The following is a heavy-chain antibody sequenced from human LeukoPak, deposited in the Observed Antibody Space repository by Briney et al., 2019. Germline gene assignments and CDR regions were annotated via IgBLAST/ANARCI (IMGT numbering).Heavy chain of an antibody. J-gene: IGHJ4*02. CDR1: GFTVSTNC. CDR2: IYSGGTT. D-gene: IGHD5-18*01. CDR3: ARVDTVMAYYFDL. V-gene: IGHV3-53*04. Sequence: PGGSLRLSRAASGFTVSTNCMTWVRQAPGKGLEWVSTIYSGGTTYYADSVMGRFTISRHNSRNTLYLQMNSLRAEGTAVYYCARVDTVMAYYFDLWGQGTLVTVSS.